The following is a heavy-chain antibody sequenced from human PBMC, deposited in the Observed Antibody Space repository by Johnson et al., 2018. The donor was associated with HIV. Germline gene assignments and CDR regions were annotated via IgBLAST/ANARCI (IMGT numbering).Heavy chain of an antibody. CDR1: GFTFSDYY. Sequence: QVQLVESGGGLVKPGGSLRLSCAASGFTFSDYYMSWIRQAPGKGLEWVSYISSSGSTIYYADSVKGRFTISRANAKNSLYLQMNSLRAVDPAVYYCASCSSWFGVDAFDIWGQGTMVTVSS. D-gene: IGHD6-13*01. V-gene: IGHV3-11*04. J-gene: IGHJ3*02. CDR2: ISSSGSTI. CDR3: ASCSSWFGVDAFDI.